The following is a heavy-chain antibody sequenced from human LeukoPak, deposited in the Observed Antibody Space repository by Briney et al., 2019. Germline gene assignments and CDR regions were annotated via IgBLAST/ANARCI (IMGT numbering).Heavy chain of an antibody. CDR3: ARDGTMIVPSNWFDP. Sequence: PSETLSLTCTVSGGSISSYYWSWIRQPAGKGLEWTGRIYTSGSTNYNPSLKSRVTMSVDTSKNQFSLKLSSVTAADTAVYYCARDGTMIVPSNWFDPWGQGTLVTVSS. J-gene: IGHJ5*02. CDR1: GGSISSYY. V-gene: IGHV4-4*07. CDR2: IYTSGST. D-gene: IGHD3-22*01.